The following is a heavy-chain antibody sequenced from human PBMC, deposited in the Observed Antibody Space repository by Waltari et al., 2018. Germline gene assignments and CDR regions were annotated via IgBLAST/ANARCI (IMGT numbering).Heavy chain of an antibody. CDR3: ARRHCSSTSCYGFDP. Sequence: QVQLQESGPGLVKPSQTLSLTCTVSGDSISSGSYYWSWIRQPAGKGLEWIGRIYTSGSTNYNPSLKSRVTISVDTSKNQFSLKLSSVTAADTAVYYCARRHCSSTSCYGFDPWGQGTLVTVSS. CDR1: GDSISSGSYY. D-gene: IGHD2-2*01. CDR2: IYTSGST. V-gene: IGHV4-61*02. J-gene: IGHJ5*02.